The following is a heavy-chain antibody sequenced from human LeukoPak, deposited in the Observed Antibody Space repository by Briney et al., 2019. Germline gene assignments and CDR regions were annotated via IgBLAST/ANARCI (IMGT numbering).Heavy chain of an antibody. CDR1: GGSVSSGSYY. J-gene: IGHJ6*02. Sequence: SETLSLTCTVSGGSVSSGSYYWSWFRQPPGKGLEWIGYIYYSGSTNYNPSLKSRVTISVDTSKNQFSLKLSSVTAADTAVYYCARDGLYSSSWYYPTNYYYYYGMDVWGQGTTVTVSS. CDR3: ARDGLYSSSWYYPTNYYYYYGMDV. CDR2: IYYSGST. V-gene: IGHV4-61*01. D-gene: IGHD6-13*01.